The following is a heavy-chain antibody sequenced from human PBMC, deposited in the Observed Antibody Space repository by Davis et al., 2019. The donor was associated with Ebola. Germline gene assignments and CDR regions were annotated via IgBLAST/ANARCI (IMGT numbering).Heavy chain of an antibody. CDR2: IGGGGDI. J-gene: IGHJ4*02. Sequence: GESLKISCAASGFTFSDHAMSWVRQSPGKGLDWVSAIGGGGDIYYADSVRGRFTISRDNAKNSLYLQMNSLRAEDTAVYYCARVSADGYWGQGTLVTVSS. V-gene: IGHV3-69-1*01. CDR1: GFTFSDHA. D-gene: IGHD6-13*01. CDR3: ARVSADGY.